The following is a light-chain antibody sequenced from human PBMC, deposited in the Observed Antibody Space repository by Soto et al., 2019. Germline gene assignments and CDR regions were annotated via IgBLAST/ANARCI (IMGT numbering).Light chain of an antibody. CDR3: QQTYSTPFT. Sequence: DIQMTEYPSSLSASVGGRVSFTCRASQSIARYLNWYQQKPGKAPKLLIYAATSLQSGVPSRFSGGGSATDFTLTISCLQSEDSATYYCQQTYSTPFTCALGTRPEIK. J-gene: IGKJ5*01. CDR2: AAT. V-gene: IGKV1-39*01. CDR1: QSIARY.